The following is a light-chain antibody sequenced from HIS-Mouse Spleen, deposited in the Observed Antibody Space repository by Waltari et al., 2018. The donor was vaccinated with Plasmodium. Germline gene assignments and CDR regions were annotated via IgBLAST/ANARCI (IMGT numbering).Light chain of an antibody. CDR1: EWGAKS. J-gene: IGLJ2*01. CDR3: QAWDSSTVV. CDR2: QDS. V-gene: IGLV3-1*01. Sequence: SYELTQPPSVSVSPGQTASITCTGAEWGAKSARGSPPKPGQSPVLVSYQDSKRPSGIPGRFSGSNAGNTATLTISGTQAMDEADYYCQAWDSSTVVFGGGTKLTVL.